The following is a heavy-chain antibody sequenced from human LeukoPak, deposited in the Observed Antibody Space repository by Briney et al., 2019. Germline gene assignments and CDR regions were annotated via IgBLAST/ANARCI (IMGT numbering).Heavy chain of an antibody. CDR1: GGSISSSSYY. D-gene: IGHD3-3*01. CDR2: IYYSGST. V-gene: IGHV4-39*01. CDR3: ARLFLEWLYYFDY. J-gene: IGHJ4*02. Sequence: TSETLSLTCTVSGGSISSSSYYWGWTRQPPGKGLEWIGSIYYSGSTYYNPSLKSRVTISVDTSKNQFSLKLSSVTAADTAVYYCARLFLEWLYYFDYWGQGTLVTVSS.